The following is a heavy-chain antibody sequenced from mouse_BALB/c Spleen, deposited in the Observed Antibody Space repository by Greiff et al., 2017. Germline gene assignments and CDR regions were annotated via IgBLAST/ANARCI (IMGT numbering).Heavy chain of an antibody. J-gene: IGHJ4*01. CDR3: AREAMITTTGYAMDY. D-gene: IGHD2-4*01. Sequence: EVQLVESGGGLVKPGGSLKLSCAASGFTFSSYAMSWVRQTPEKRLEWVASISSGGSTYYPDSVKGRFTISRDNARNILYLQMSSLRSEDTAMYYCAREAMITTTGYAMDYWGQGTSVTVSS. CDR1: GFTFSSYA. CDR2: ISSGGST. V-gene: IGHV5-6-5*01.